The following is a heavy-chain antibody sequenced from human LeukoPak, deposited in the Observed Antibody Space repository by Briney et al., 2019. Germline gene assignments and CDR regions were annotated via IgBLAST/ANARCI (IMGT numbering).Heavy chain of an antibody. CDR3: ARDWRGSLDY. J-gene: IGHJ4*02. V-gene: IGHV3-74*01. CDR2: ITNDGTI. D-gene: IGHD1-26*01. Sequence: GGSLRLSCAASGFTFSSYMMHWVRQAPGKGLVWVSHITNDGTIRYADSVKGRITISRDNAKNTLYLQMNSLRAEDTAVYYCARDWRGSLDYWGQGTLVTVSS. CDR1: GFTFSSYM.